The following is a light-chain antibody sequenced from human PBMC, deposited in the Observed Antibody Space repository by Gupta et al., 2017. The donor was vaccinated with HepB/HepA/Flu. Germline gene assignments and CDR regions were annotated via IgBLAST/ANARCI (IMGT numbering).Light chain of an antibody. CDR2: AAS. V-gene: IGKV1-39*01. CDR3: QQCYTTLYT. Sequence: DIQFTQSPSSLSASVGGRVTITCRASQSISCYLTWYQHKPGRAPKLLIYAASNLRSGIPSRFSGSGSGTHFTLTISSLQPEDFATFYCQQCYTTLYTFGQGTKLEIK. CDR1: QSISCY. J-gene: IGKJ2*01.